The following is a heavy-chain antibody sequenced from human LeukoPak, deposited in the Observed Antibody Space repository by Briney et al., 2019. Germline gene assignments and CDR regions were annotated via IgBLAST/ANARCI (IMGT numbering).Heavy chain of an antibody. D-gene: IGHD1-14*01. J-gene: IGHJ4*02. V-gene: IGHV4-39*07. Sequence: SETLSLTCTVSGGSISSGSYYWGWIRQPPGKGLEWIGNIYYSGSTYYNPSLKSRVGISVDTSKNQFSLKLTSVTAADTAVYYCARAPEYGLYYFDYWGQGTLVTVSS. CDR1: GGSISSGSYY. CDR2: IYYSGST. CDR3: ARAPEYGLYYFDY.